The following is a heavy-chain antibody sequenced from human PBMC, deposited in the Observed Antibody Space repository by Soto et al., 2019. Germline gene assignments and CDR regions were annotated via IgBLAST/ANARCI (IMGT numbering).Heavy chain of an antibody. J-gene: IGHJ5*02. Sequence: GGSLRLSCAASGFTFSSYAMHWVRQAPGKGLEWVAVISYDGSNKYYADSVKGRFTISRDNSKNTLYLQMNSLRAEDTAVYYCARDYYRTYNWFDPWGQGTLVTVSS. CDR1: GFTFSSYA. V-gene: IGHV3-30-3*01. D-gene: IGHD3-22*01. CDR3: ARDYYRTYNWFDP. CDR2: ISYDGSNK.